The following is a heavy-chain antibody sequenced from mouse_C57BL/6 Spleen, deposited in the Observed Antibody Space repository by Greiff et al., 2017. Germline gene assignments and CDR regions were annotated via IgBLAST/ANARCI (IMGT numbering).Heavy chain of an antibody. V-gene: IGHV1-61*01. J-gene: IGHJ4*01. CDR3: ARSTPSCLLTGARAMDY. Sequence: VQLQQPGAELVRPGSSVTLSCKASGYTFTSYWMDWVKQRPGHGLEWIGNIYPSDSETHYNQKFKDKAILTVDKSSSTAYMQLSSLTSADSAVYDCARSTPSCLLTGARAMDYWGQGTSVTVSS. CDR1: GYTFTSYW. D-gene: IGHD4-1*01. CDR2: IYPSDSET.